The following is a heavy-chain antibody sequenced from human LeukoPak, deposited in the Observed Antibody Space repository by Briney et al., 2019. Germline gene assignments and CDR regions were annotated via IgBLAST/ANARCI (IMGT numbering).Heavy chain of an antibody. CDR1: GFTVSSNY. D-gene: IGHD3-10*01. CDR3: AGDSYGSGTYYHGY. J-gene: IGHJ4*02. Sequence: PGGSLRLSCAASGFTVSSNYMSWVRQAPGKGLEWVSVIYGGGTSYYADSVKGRFTISRDNSKNTLYLQMNSLRAEDSAVYYCAGDSYGSGTYYHGYWGQGTLVTVSS. V-gene: IGHV3-66*01. CDR2: IYGGGTS.